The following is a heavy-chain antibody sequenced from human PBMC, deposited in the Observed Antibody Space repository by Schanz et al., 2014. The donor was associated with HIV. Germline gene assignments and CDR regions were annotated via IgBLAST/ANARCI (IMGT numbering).Heavy chain of an antibody. CDR2: IKEDGSEK. CDR1: GFTFSRYW. D-gene: IGHD3-16*01. Sequence: EVQLVESGGGLVQPGGSLRLSCAASGFTFSRYWMTWVRQAPGKGLEWVANIKEDGSEKYHADSVKGRFTISGDNAKNSLFLQMESLRAEDTAVYYCARDGGEVWGQGTTVTVSS. J-gene: IGHJ6*02. CDR3: ARDGGEV. V-gene: IGHV3-7*01.